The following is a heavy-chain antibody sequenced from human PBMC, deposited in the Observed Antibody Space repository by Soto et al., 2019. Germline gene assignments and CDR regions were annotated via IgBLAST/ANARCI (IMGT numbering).Heavy chain of an antibody. Sequence: SGPTLVNPTQTLTLTCTFSGFSLRTNEMGVGWIRQPPGKALEWLALFFWDDDKHTNPSLSARLTITKDTSKNQVVLTMTNMEPVDTATYYCARGSVSETNYFDPWGQGILVTVSS. CDR2: FFWDDDK. V-gene: IGHV2-5*02. CDR1: GFSLRTNEMG. J-gene: IGHJ5*02. CDR3: ARGSVSETNYFDP.